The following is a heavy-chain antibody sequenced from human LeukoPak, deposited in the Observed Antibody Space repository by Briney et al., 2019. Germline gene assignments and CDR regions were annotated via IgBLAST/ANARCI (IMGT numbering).Heavy chain of an antibody. J-gene: IGHJ6*03. Sequence: GGSLRLSCAPSGFTFSSYSMDWVRQAPGKGLERVSSISSRSTNIFYADSVKGRFTISRDNAKNSLYLQMNSLGAEDTAVYYCARDAQWLVPEGYFYYMDVWGKGTTVTVSS. D-gene: IGHD6-19*01. CDR1: GFTFSSYS. CDR2: ISSRSTNI. CDR3: ARDAQWLVPEGYFYYMDV. V-gene: IGHV3-21*01.